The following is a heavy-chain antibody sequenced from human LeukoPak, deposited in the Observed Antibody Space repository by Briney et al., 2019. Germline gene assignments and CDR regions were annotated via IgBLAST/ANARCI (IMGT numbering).Heavy chain of an antibody. V-gene: IGHV3-64*01. Sequence: GGSLRLSCAASGFTFSSYAMHWDRQAPGKGLEYVSAISSNGGSTYYANSVKGRFTISRDNSKNTLYLQMGSLRAEDMAVYYCASSMVRGVTGPFDYWGQGTLVTVSS. D-gene: IGHD3-10*01. J-gene: IGHJ4*02. CDR1: GFTFSSYA. CDR3: ASSMVRGVTGPFDY. CDR2: ISSNGGST.